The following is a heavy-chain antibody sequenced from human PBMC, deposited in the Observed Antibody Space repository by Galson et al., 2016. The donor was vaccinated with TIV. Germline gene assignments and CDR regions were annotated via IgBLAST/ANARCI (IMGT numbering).Heavy chain of an antibody. J-gene: IGHJ4*02. CDR1: GFAFSAYF. CDR3: GRQDWWHNDH. CDR2: IDNSGTAT. V-gene: IGHV3-11*01. Sequence: SLRLSCAASGFAFSAYFMSWIRQVPGKGPECLAWIDNSGTATYYAESVKGRFTISRDNNKNSLHLQMNDLKEDDSAVYYCGRQDWWHNDHWGQGAVVTVSS. D-gene: IGHD2-15*01.